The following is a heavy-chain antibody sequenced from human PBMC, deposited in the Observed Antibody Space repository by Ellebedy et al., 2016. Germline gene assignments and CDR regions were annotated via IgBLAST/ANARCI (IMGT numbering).Heavy chain of an antibody. CDR2: ISSSGSTI. CDR1: GFTFSDYY. CDR3: AAGGHMTLLES. D-gene: IGHD3-16*01. V-gene: IGHV3-11*04. Sequence: GGSLRLSXAASGFTFSDYYMSWIRQAPGKGLEWVSYISSSGSTIYYADSVKGRFTISRDNAKNLLFLQMNSLRAEDTAVYYCAAGGHMTLLESWGRGTLVTVSS. J-gene: IGHJ4*02.